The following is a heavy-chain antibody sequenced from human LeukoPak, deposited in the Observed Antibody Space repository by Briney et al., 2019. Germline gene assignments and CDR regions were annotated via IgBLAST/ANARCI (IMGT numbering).Heavy chain of an antibody. CDR2: IYYSGST. CDR3: ARRSTAPIAGTGVNWFHA. CDR1: GGSISSSSYY. Sequence: SETLSLTCTVSGGSISSSSYYWGWIRQAPGKGLEWIGSIYYSGSTYYNPSLKSRVTISVDTSKNQFSLKLSSVTAADTAVYYCARRSTAPIAGTGVNWFHAWGQGTLVTVSS. D-gene: IGHD6-13*01. V-gene: IGHV4-39*01. J-gene: IGHJ5*02.